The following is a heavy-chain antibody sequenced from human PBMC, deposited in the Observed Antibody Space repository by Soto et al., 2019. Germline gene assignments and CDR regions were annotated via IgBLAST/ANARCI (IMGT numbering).Heavy chain of an antibody. CDR3: ARGWGGIVVAGTRLDY. J-gene: IGHJ4*02. CDR1: GYTFTSYA. D-gene: IGHD6-19*01. Sequence: QAQLVQSGTEVEKPGASVKVSCKASGYTFTSYAISWVRHAPRQGLEWMGWISANNGNTNYAQKLQGRVTMNADTSTSTAYMELRSLRSDDTAVYYCARGWGGIVVAGTRLDYWGQGTLVTVSS. V-gene: IGHV1-18*01. CDR2: ISANNGNT.